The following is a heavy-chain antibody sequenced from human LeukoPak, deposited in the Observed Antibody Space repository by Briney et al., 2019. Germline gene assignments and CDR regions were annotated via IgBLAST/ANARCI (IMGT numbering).Heavy chain of an antibody. CDR2: VFGSGVST. D-gene: IGHD1-26*01. CDR3: ARGGTGIYYTY. V-gene: IGHV3-23*01. CDR1: GFMFSSYA. Sequence: QPGGSLRLSCAASGFMFSSYAMSWVRQAPGKGLEWVSTVFGSGVSTYYADSVRGRFTISRDNSKNTLYLQMNSLRAEDTAVYYRARGGTGIYYTYWGQGTLVTVSS. J-gene: IGHJ4*02.